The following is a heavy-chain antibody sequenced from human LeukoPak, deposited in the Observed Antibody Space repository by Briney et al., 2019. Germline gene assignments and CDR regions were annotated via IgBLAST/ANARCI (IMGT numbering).Heavy chain of an antibody. CDR1: NGSISNYY. Sequence: PSETLSLTXTVSNGSISNYYWTWIRQPAGKGLEWIGRIYYTGSANYNPSLKSRVVMSVDTSKNQFSLKLNSVTAADTALYYCASGHYCTSTSCPGRGAFDIWGQGTMVTVSS. J-gene: IGHJ3*02. D-gene: IGHD2-2*01. CDR3: ASGHYCTSTSCPGRGAFDI. V-gene: IGHV4-4*07. CDR2: IYYTGSA.